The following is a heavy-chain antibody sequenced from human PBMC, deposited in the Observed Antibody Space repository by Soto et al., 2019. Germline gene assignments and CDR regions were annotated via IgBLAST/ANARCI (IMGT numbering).Heavy chain of an antibody. CDR1: GGSISSSSYY. CDR3: ARDRGRGYCISTSCRRGMDV. D-gene: IGHD2-2*01. J-gene: IGHJ6*02. CDR2: IYYSGST. Sequence: PSETLSLTCTVSGGSISSSSYYWSWIRQPPGKGLEWIGYIYYSGSTNYNPSLKSRVTISVDTSKNQFSLKLSSVTAADTAVYYCARDRGRGYCISTSCRRGMDVWGQGTTVTVSS. V-gene: IGHV4-61*01.